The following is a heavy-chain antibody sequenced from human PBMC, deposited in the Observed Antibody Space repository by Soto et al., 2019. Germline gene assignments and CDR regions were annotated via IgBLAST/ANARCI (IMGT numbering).Heavy chain of an antibody. Sequence: QVQLVESGGGVVQPGRSLRLSCAASGFTFSSYGMHWVRQAPGKGLEWVAVIWYDGSNKYYADSVKGRFTISRDNSKNTLYLQMNSLRAEDTAVYYCARDAGTTRDYYYGMDVWGQGTTVTVSS. CDR3: ARDAGTTRDYYYGMDV. D-gene: IGHD1-1*01. J-gene: IGHJ6*02. V-gene: IGHV3-33*01. CDR2: IWYDGSNK. CDR1: GFTFSSYG.